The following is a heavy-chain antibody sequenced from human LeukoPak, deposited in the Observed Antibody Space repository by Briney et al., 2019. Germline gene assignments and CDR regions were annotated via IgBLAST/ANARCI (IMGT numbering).Heavy chain of an antibody. D-gene: IGHD6-19*01. J-gene: IGHJ4*02. CDR2: INHSGST. Sequence: SETLSLTCAVYGGSFSGYYWSWIRQPPGKGLERIGEINHSGSTNYNPSLKSRVTISVDTSKNQFSLKLSSVTAADTAVYYCAREYSSGWYRDFDYWGQGTLVTVSS. V-gene: IGHV4-34*01. CDR1: GGSFSGYY. CDR3: AREYSSGWYRDFDY.